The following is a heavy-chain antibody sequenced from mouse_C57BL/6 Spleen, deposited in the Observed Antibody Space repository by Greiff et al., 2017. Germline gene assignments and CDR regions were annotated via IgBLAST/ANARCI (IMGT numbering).Heavy chain of an antibody. CDR1: GFSLTSYG. Sequence: VKLVESGPGLVQPSQSLSITCTVSGFSLTSYGVHWVRQSPGKGLEWLGVIWSGGSTDYNAAFISRLSISKDNSKSQVFFKMNSLQADDTAIYYCASYGSSWGDYFDYWGQGTTLTVSS. J-gene: IGHJ2*01. CDR3: ASYGSSWGDYFDY. D-gene: IGHD1-1*01. V-gene: IGHV2-2*01. CDR2: IWSGGST.